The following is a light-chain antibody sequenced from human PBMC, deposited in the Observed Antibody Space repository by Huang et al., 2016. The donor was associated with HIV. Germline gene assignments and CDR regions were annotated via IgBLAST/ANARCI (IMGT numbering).Light chain of an antibody. CDR1: QGISKS. CDR2: ATS. Sequence: DIQMTQSPSSLSASVGDRVTIICRASQGISKSLAWYQQKPGKAPKLILYATSKLESGAPSRFSGSGSETHYTLTISTLQPEDLATYYCQPYQSVPWTFGQGTKVAI. J-gene: IGKJ1*01. CDR3: QPYQSVPWT. V-gene: IGKV1-NL1*01.